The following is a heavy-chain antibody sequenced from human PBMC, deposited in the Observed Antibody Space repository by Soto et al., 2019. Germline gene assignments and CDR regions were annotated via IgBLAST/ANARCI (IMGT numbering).Heavy chain of an antibody. CDR2: INWNSGSI. J-gene: IGHJ1*01. D-gene: IGHD6-13*01. CDR1: GFTFSSYS. CDR3: VKDESINWYSGHFRH. Sequence: GGSLRLSCAASGFTFSSYSMHWVRQFPGKGLEWVSGINWNSGSIGYADSVKGRFAISRDNAKNSPHLQMNSLRAEDTAFYYCVKDESINWYSGHFRHWGQGTLVTVSS. V-gene: IGHV3-9*01.